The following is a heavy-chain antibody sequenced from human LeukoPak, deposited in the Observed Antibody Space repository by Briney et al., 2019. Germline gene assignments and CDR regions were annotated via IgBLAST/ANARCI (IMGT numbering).Heavy chain of an antibody. D-gene: IGHD5-18*01. Sequence: GGSLRLSCAASGFTFSSYAMNWVRQAPGKGLEWVSSISSSSSYIYYADSVKGRFTISRDNAKNSLYLQMNSLRAEDTAVYYCAGGPSLGDTAMVNPYGMDVWGQGTTVTVSS. CDR2: ISSSSSYI. CDR3: AGGPSLGDTAMVNPYGMDV. V-gene: IGHV3-21*01. CDR1: GFTFSSYA. J-gene: IGHJ6*02.